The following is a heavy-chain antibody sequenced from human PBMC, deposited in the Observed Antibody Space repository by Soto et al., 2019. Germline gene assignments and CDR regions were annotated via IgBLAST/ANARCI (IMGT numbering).Heavy chain of an antibody. J-gene: IGHJ6*02. V-gene: IGHV3-23*01. CDR2: ISGSGGST. CDR3: ANGAGGSGSYYTTSMGVKDV. CDR1: GFTFSSYA. D-gene: IGHD3-10*01. Sequence: EVQLLESGGGLVQPGGSLRLSCAASGFTFSSYAMSWVRQAPGKGLEWVSAISGSGGSTYYADSVKGRFTISRDNSKNTLYLQMNSLRAEDTAVYYCANGAGGSGSYYTTSMGVKDVWGQGTTVTVSS.